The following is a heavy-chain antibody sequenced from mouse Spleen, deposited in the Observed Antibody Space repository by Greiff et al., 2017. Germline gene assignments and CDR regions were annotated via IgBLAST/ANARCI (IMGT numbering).Heavy chain of an antibody. CDR1: GFSLTSYG. D-gene: IGHD2-3*01. Sequence: QVQLKESGPGLVQPSQSLSITCTVSGFSLTSYGVHWVRQSPGKGLEWLGVIWSGGSTDYNAAFISRLSISKDNSKSQVFFKMNSLQADDTAIYYCATFYDGYYRFAYWGQGTLVTVSA. J-gene: IGHJ3*01. V-gene: IGHV2-2*01. CDR2: IWSGGST. CDR3: ATFYDGYYRFAY.